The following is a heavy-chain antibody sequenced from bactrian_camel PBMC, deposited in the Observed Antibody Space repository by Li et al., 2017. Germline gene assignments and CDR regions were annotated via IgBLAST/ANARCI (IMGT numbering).Heavy chain of an antibody. J-gene: IGHJ7*01. CDR1: GVDLYAAD. V-gene: IGHV3S63*01. D-gene: IGHD6*01. CDR2: KIIEDGTS. Sequence: VQLVESGGGSVQAGGSLRLSCTASGVDLYAADMAWYRQAPGNECEMVSKIIEDGTSDYADSVKGRFTISQDYAKNTVYLQMNDLKPEDTAMYYCATLMVEGSCAVVTAMDDWGKGTQVTVS.